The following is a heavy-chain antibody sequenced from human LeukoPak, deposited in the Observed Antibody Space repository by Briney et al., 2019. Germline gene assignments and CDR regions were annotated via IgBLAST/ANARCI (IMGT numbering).Heavy chain of an antibody. Sequence: TGGSLRLSCEASGFSFSTYWMSWLRHTPGRGLDWVAYIRQDGSDEFYVNSVKGRFTISRDNSKNTLYLQMNSLRAEDTAVYYCARTGQLEDALPLGWGWGRIYWGQGTLVTVSS. CDR3: ARTGQLEDALPLGWGWGRIY. V-gene: IGHV3-7*01. D-gene: IGHD6-6*01. J-gene: IGHJ4*02. CDR2: IRQDGSDE. CDR1: GFSFSTYW.